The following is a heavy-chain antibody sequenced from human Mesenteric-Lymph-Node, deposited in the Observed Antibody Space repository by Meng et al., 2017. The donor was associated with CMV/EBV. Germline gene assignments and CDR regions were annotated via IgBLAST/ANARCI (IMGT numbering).Heavy chain of an antibody. D-gene: IGHD7-27*01. CDR2: ISGGST. Sequence: GESLKISCAASGFTVSSNEMSWVRQAPGKGLEWVSSISGGSTYYADSRKGRFTISRDNSKNSLYLQMNSLRAEDTAVYYCARKSLTGENWFDPWGQGTLVTVSS. CDR1: GFTVSSNE. CDR3: ARKSLTGENWFDP. V-gene: IGHV3-38-3*01. J-gene: IGHJ5*02.